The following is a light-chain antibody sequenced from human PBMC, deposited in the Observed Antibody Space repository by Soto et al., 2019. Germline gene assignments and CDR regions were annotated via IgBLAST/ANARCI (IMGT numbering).Light chain of an antibody. CDR1: SSDVGGYNY. V-gene: IGLV2-11*01. CDR2: DVS. Sequence: QSVLTQPRSVSGSPGQSVTISCTGTSSDVGGYNYVSWYQQHPGKAPTPLIYDVSKRPSGAPYRFSGSKSGNTASLTVSVRQGEDEADYSFYSYAATIPHWVFGGWPKVTV. CDR3: YSYAATIPHWV. J-gene: IGLJ3*02.